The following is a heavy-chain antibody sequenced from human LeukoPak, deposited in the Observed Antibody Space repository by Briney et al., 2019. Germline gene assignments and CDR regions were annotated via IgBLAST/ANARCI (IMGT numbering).Heavy chain of an antibody. Sequence: KGGESLKISCKGSGYKFTNYWIGWMRQMPGKGLEWMGIIYPGDSDTRYSPSFEGQVTISADKSISTAYLQWSSLKASDTAIYYCARRGDYGSGSYSPWGQGTMVTVSS. V-gene: IGHV5-51*01. CDR3: ARRGDYGSGSYSP. CDR1: GYKFTNYW. CDR2: IYPGDSDT. D-gene: IGHD3-10*01. J-gene: IGHJ3*01.